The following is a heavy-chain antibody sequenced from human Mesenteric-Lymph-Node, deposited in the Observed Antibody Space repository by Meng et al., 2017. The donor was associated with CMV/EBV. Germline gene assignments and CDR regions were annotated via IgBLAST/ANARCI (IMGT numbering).Heavy chain of an antibody. D-gene: IGHD1-20*01. Sequence: GESLKISCAASGFTVSSNYMSWVRQAPGKGLEWVSLISGSGTITYFADSVKGRFTISRDNSKNTLYLQMNSLRAEDTAMYYCAKRVTGAFYGLDVWGQGTTVTVSS. CDR3: AKRVTGAFYGLDV. V-gene: IGHV3-23*01. CDR2: ISGSGTIT. CDR1: GFTVSSNY. J-gene: IGHJ6*02.